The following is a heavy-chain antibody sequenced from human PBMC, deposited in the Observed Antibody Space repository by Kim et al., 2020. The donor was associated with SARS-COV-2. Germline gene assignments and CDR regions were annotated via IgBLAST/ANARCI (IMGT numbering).Heavy chain of an antibody. CDR3: ARNVGGGVLLWFGELFTEGYIDY. V-gene: IGHV3-30*04. CDR1: GFTFSSYA. D-gene: IGHD3-10*01. Sequence: GGSLRLFCAASGFTFSSYAMHWVRQAPGKGLEWVAVISYDGSNKYYADSVKGRFTISRDNSKNTLYLQMNSLRAEDTAVYYCARNVGGGVLLWFGELFTEGYIDYWGQGTLVTVSS. J-gene: IGHJ4*02. CDR2: ISYDGSNK.